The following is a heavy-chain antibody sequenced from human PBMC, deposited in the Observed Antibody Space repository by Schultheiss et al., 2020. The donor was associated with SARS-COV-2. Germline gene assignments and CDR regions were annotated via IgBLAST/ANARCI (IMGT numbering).Heavy chain of an antibody. D-gene: IGHD3-10*01. V-gene: IGHV1-69*06. J-gene: IGHJ4*02. Sequence: SVKVSCKASGYTFTGYYMHWVRQAPGQGLEWMGGIIPIFGTANYAQKFQGRVTITADKSTSTAYMELSSLRSEDMAVYYCATGSGSLVGDYWGQGTLVTVSS. CDR2: IIPIFGTA. CDR1: GYTFTGYY. CDR3: ATGSGSLVGDY.